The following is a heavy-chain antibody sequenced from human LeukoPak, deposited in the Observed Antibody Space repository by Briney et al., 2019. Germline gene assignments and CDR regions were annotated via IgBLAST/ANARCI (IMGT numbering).Heavy chain of an antibody. CDR3: TRGSGWYAY. D-gene: IGHD6-19*01. J-gene: IGHJ4*02. Sequence: PSETLSLTCTVSGGSISSGSYYWNWIRQPAGKGLEWIGRIYTSGSTNYNPSLKSRVTISVDTSKNQFSLKLSSVTAADTAVYYCTRGSGWYAYWGQGTLVTVSS. CDR1: GGSISSGSYY. CDR2: IYTSGST. V-gene: IGHV4-61*02.